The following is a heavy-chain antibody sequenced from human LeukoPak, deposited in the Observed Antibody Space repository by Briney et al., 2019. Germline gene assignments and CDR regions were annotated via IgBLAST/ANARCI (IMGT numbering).Heavy chain of an antibody. J-gene: IGHJ4*02. Sequence: ASVKVSCKASGYTFTSYDINWVRQATGQGLEWMGRIIPIFGTANYAQKFQGRVTITTDESTSTAYMELSSLRSEDTAVYYCARAYYYDSSGWSFDYWGQGTLVTVSS. CDR1: GYTFTSYD. CDR3: ARAYYYDSSGWSFDY. CDR2: IIPIFGTA. V-gene: IGHV1-69*05. D-gene: IGHD3-22*01.